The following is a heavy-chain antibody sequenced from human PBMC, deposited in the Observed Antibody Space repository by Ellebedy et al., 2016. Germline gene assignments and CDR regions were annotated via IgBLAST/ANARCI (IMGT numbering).Heavy chain of an antibody. CDR3: AREYDTSAYYSTYFEY. CDR2: ISYDGGNQ. J-gene: IGHJ4*02. CDR1: GFTFSTYG. V-gene: IGHV3-30*03. Sequence: GGSLRLSCAASGFTFSTYGMHWVRQAPGKGLEWVAVISYDGGNQYYADSVKGRFTISRDNSKNTLYLQMNSLRPEDTAVYYCAREYDTSAYYSTYFEYWGQGTLVTVSS. D-gene: IGHD3-22*01.